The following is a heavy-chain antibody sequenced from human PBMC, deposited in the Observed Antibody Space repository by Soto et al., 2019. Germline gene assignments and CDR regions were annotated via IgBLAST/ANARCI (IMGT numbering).Heavy chain of an antibody. V-gene: IGHV1-2*04. Sequence: QVQLVQSGAEVKKPGASVKVSCKASGYTFTGYYMHWVRQAPGQGLEWMGWINPNSGGTNYAQKFQGWVTMTXXTXIXXAYMELSRLRSDDTAVYYCARDTGSALYYYYGMDVWGQGTTVTVSS. CDR1: GYTFTGYY. D-gene: IGHD3-10*01. J-gene: IGHJ6*02. CDR3: ARDTGSALYYYYGMDV. CDR2: INPNSGGT.